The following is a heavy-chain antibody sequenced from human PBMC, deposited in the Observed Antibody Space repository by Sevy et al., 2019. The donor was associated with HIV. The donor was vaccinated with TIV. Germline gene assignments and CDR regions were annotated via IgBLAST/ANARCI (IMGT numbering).Heavy chain of an antibody. CDR2: INHSGST. Sequence: SETLSLTCAVYGGSFSGYYWSWIRQPPGKGLEWIGEINHSGSTNYNPSLKSRVTISVDTSKNQFSLKLRSVTAADTAVYYCARAGYIAVAGTLFDYWGQGTLVTVSS. CDR1: GGSFSGYY. J-gene: IGHJ4*02. V-gene: IGHV4-34*01. CDR3: ARAGYIAVAGTLFDY. D-gene: IGHD6-19*01.